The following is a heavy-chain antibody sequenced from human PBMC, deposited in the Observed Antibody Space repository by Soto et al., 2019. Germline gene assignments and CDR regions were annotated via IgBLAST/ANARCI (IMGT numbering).Heavy chain of an antibody. CDR3: AKGTRGTWIQLWLLDY. V-gene: IGHV3-30*18. Sequence: PGGSLRLSCAASGFTFSSYGMHWVRQAPGKGLEWVAVISYDGSNKYYADSVKGRFTISRDNSKNTLYLQMNSLRAEDTAVYYCAKGTRGTWIQLWLLDYWGQGTLVTVSS. J-gene: IGHJ4*02. CDR2: ISYDGSNK. CDR1: GFTFSSYG. D-gene: IGHD5-18*01.